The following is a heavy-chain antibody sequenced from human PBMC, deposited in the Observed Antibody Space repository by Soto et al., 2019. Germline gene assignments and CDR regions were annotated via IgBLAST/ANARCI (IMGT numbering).Heavy chain of an antibody. J-gene: IGHJ4*02. CDR2: ISSYGADT. CDR3: ARADALGGNSGPA. CDR1: GFTFTSYA. Sequence: PGGSLRLSCSASGFTFTSYAMHWVRQAPGKGLEFVSAISSYGADTYYADSVKGRFAISRDNSKNTLYLQMSSLRAEDTALYYCARADALGGNSGPAWGQGTLVTVSS. V-gene: IGHV3-64D*06. D-gene: IGHD2-21*02.